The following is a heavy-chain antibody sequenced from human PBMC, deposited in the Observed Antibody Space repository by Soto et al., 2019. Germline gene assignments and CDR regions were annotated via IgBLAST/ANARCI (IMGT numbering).Heavy chain of an antibody. J-gene: IGHJ1*01. CDR1: GFSFSNYW. Sequence: GGSLRLSCVASGFSFSNYWMYWVRQGPGKGLVWVSRINKDGSTTEYADFVRGRFTISRDNAKNSLYLQMNSVRVEDTGVYHCVRLLDRDFGGQGTLVTAPQ. CDR2: INKDGSTT. D-gene: IGHD3-3*01. V-gene: IGHV3-74*01. CDR3: VRLLDRDF.